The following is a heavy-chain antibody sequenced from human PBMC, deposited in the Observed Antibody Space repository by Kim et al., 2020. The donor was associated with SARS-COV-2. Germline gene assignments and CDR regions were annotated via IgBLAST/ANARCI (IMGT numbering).Heavy chain of an antibody. V-gene: IGHV4-39*01. CDR2: IYYSGST. Sequence: SETLSLTCTVSGGSISSSSYYWGWIRQPPGKGLEWIGSIYYSGSTYYNPSLKSRVTISVDTSKNQFSLKLSSVTAADTAVYYCARHFSYYENIGDYWGQGTLVTVSS. CDR3: ARHFSYYENIGDY. J-gene: IGHJ4*02. CDR1: GGSISSSSYY. D-gene: IGHD3-22*01.